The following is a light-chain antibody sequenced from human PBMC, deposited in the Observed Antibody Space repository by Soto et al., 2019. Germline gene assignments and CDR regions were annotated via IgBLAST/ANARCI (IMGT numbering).Light chain of an antibody. CDR3: SSYTSSTTLFYV. CDR2: EVT. Sequence: QSVLTQPPSASGSPGQSVTISCTGTSSDVGGYSYVSWYQQHPGKAPKLMIYEVTKRPSGVPDRFSGSKSGNTASLTISGLQAEDEADYYCSSYTSSTTLFYVFGTGTKVTVL. J-gene: IGLJ1*01. CDR1: SSDVGGYSY. V-gene: IGLV2-8*01.